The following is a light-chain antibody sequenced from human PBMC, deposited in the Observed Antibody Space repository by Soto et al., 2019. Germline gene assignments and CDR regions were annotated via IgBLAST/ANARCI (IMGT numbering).Light chain of an antibody. Sequence: EIVLTQSPGTLSLSPGERATLSCRASQSVSSSYLAWYQQKPGQAPRLLIYGASSRATGIPDRFSGSGSGTDFTLTIIRREPEDFAVYYCQQYGSSPLLTFGGGTKVEIK. CDR1: QSVSSSY. V-gene: IGKV3-20*01. CDR2: GAS. CDR3: QQYGSSPLLT. J-gene: IGKJ4*01.